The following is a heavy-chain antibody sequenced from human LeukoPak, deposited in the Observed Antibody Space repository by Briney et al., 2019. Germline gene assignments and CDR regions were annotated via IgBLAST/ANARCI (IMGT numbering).Heavy chain of an antibody. J-gene: IGHJ6*02. CDR1: GYTFTGYY. CDR2: INPNSGGT. Sequence: ASVKVSCKASGYTFTGYYMHWVRQAPGQGLEWMGWINPNSGGTNYAQKFQGRVTMTRDTSISTAYMELSRLRSDDTAVYYCARDLGYVYYYYGMDVWGQGTTVTVSS. D-gene: IGHD2-15*01. V-gene: IGHV1-2*02. CDR3: ARDLGYVYYYYGMDV.